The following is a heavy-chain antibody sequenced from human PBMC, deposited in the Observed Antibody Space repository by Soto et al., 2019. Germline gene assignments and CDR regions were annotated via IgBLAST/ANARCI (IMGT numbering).Heavy chain of an antibody. CDR1: GGSFSGYY. CDR3: ARESRDGFNSPFDS. V-gene: IGHV4-34*09. CDR2: INHSWST. D-gene: IGHD5-12*01. Sequence: SETLSLTCAVYGGSFSGYYWTWIRQPPGTGLEWIGEINHSWSTSYNPSLKSRVTISVDTSKNQFSLKLSSMTAADTAVYYCARESRDGFNSPFDSWGQGTLVTVSS. J-gene: IGHJ4*02.